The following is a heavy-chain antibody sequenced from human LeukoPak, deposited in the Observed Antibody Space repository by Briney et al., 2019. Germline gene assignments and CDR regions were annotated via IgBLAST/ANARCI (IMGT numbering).Heavy chain of an antibody. CDR3: ARWTGWYFDY. CDR2: IFTSGST. V-gene: IGHV4-4*07. J-gene: IGHJ4*02. CDR1: GNY. D-gene: IGHD3/OR15-3a*01. Sequence: SETLSLTCSVSGNYWTWIRQPAGKGLEWIGRIFTSGSTSYNPSLTSRVTMSVDTSKNQFSLTLTSVTAADTAVYYCARWTGWYFDYWGQGTLVTVSS.